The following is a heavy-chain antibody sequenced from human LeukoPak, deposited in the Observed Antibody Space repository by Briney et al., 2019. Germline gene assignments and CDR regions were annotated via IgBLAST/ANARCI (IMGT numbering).Heavy chain of an antibody. J-gene: IGHJ4*02. CDR2: ISSSTSNI. CDR3: ARDGVMAETPFYFDS. D-gene: IGHD2-21*01. V-gene: IGHV3-48*01. Sequence: GGSLRLSCTGSGFIFNSYGINWVRQAPGKGLEWVAYISSSTSNIFYADSVKGRFTISRDHAKDSVLLHMNSLRVEDTALYFCARDGVMAETPFYFDSWGQGALVTVSS. CDR1: GFIFNSYG.